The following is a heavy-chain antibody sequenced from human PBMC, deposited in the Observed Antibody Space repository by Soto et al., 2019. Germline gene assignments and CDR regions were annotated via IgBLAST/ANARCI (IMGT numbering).Heavy chain of an antibody. CDR2: ISDSGST. CDR3: ARRDRSGFSYWLDT. D-gene: IGHD3-22*01. J-gene: IGHJ5*02. CDR1: GGSISDGYY. Sequence: QVQLQESGPGLVKPSQTLSLTCTVSGGSISDGYYWSWIRQHPGKGLEWIGSISDSGSTSYNPSLHSRLTISVDTSKNQFSLNLRSVTAAATAGYYCARRDRSGFSYWLDTWGQGTLVTVSS. V-gene: IGHV4-31*03.